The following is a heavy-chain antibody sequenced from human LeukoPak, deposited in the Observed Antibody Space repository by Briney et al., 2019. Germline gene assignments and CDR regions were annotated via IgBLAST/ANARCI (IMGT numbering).Heavy chain of an antibody. Sequence: PSETLSLTCAVYGGSFSGYYWSWIRQPPGKGLEWIGEINHSGSTNYNPSLKSRVTISVDTSKNQFSLKLSSVTAADTAVYYCASLLGYCSSTGCSNWFDPWGQGTLVTVSS. J-gene: IGHJ5*02. CDR2: INHSGST. CDR3: ASLLGYCSSTGCSNWFDP. CDR1: GGSFSGYY. D-gene: IGHD2-2*01. V-gene: IGHV4-34*01.